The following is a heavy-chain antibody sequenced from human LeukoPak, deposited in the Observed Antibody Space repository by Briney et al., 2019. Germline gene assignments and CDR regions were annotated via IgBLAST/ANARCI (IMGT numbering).Heavy chain of an antibody. J-gene: IGHJ4*02. Sequence: PSGTLSLTCAVSGGSISSSNWWSWVRQPPGKGLEWIGEIYHSGGTNYNPSLKSRVTISVDKSKNRFSLKLSSVTAADTAVYYCVRHRPVPAAGFENWGQGALVTVSS. V-gene: IGHV4-4*02. CDR3: VRHRPVPAAGFEN. D-gene: IGHD2-2*01. CDR2: IYHSGGT. CDR1: GGSISSSNW.